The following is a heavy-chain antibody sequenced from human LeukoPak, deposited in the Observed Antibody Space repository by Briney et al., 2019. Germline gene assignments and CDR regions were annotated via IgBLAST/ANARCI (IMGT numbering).Heavy chain of an antibody. CDR2: IIVSGGST. CDR3: AKDRGWGSGTSKFDY. V-gene: IGHV3-23*01. D-gene: IGHD3-10*01. J-gene: IGHJ4*02. CDR1: GFTFSNYA. Sequence: GGSLRLSCAASGFTFSNYAMSWVRQAPGKGLGWVSAIIVSGGSTYFADSVKGRFTISRDISKNTLYLQMNSLRAEDTAVYYCAKDRGWGSGTSKFDYWGQGTLVTVSS.